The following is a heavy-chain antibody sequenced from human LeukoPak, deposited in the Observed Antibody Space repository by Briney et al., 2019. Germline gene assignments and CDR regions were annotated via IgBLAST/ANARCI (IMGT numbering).Heavy chain of an antibody. CDR3: AHSEKQWLSTGGHFDY. CDR2: IYWDDDK. V-gene: IGHV2-5*02. J-gene: IGHJ4*02. Sequence: SGPTLVNPTQTLTLICTFSGFSLSTSGVGVGRIRQPPGKALEWIALIYWDDDKRYSPSLKSRLTITKDTSKNQVVLTMTNMDPVDTATYYCAHSEKQWLSTGGHFDYWGQGTLVTVSS. D-gene: IGHD6-19*01. CDR1: GFSLSTSGVG.